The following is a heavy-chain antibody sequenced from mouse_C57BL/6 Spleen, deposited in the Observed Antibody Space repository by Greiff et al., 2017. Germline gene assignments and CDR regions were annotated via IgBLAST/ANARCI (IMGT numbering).Heavy chain of an antibody. CDR3: AGGGGFAY. CDR2: IDPSDSYT. J-gene: IGHJ3*01. CDR1: GYTFTSYW. Sequence: VQLQQSGAELVMPGASVKLSCKASGYTFTSYWMHWVKQRPGQGLEWIGEIDPSDSYTNYNQKFKGKSTLTVDQSSSTAYMQLSSLTSEGSAVYYCAGGGGFAYWGQGTLVTVSA. V-gene: IGHV1-69*01.